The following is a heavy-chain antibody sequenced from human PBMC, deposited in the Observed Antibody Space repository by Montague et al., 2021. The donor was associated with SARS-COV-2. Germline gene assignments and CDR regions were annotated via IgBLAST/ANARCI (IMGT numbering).Heavy chain of an antibody. CDR1: GESMDHYY. CDR2: IFYSGTT. CDR3: ARGPRGFAF. Sequence: SETLSLTCSLSGESMDHYYWSWIRQPPGQEPESIGYIFYSGTTIYNPSLRSRVSISIDMSNDQFSLQLTSLTAADTAVYYCARGPRGFAFWGQGKMVTVSS. J-gene: IGHJ4*02. D-gene: IGHD3-22*01. V-gene: IGHV4-59*01.